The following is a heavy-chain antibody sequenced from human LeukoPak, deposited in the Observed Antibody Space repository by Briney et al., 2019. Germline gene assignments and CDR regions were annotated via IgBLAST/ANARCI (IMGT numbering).Heavy chain of an antibody. Sequence: GGSLRLSCAASGFTFSDYYMSWIRQAPGKGLEWVSYISSSGSTIYYADSVKGRFTISRDNAKNSLYLQMNSLRAEDTAVYYCAKDPYYYGSGSPDIWGQGTLVTVSS. D-gene: IGHD3-10*01. CDR3: AKDPYYYGSGSPDI. J-gene: IGHJ4*02. CDR1: GFTFSDYY. CDR2: ISSSGSTI. V-gene: IGHV3-11*01.